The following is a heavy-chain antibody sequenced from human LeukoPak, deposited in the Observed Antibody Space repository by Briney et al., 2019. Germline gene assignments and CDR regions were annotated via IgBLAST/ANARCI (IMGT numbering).Heavy chain of an antibody. Sequence: SETLSLTCTVSGGSISSYYWSWIRQPPGKGLEWIGYIYYSGSTNYNPSLKSRVTISVDTSKNQFSLKLSSVTAADTAVYYCARDGGYCSGGSCYHYWGQGTLVTVSS. D-gene: IGHD2-15*01. V-gene: IGHV4-59*01. J-gene: IGHJ4*02. CDR2: IYYSGST. CDR3: ARDGGYCSGGSCYHY. CDR1: GGSISSYY.